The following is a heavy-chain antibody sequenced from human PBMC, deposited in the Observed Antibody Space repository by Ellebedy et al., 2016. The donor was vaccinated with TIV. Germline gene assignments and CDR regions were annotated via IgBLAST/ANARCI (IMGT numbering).Heavy chain of an antibody. J-gene: IGHJ4*02. D-gene: IGHD3-22*01. CDR3: ASRYYYDSSGYYRN. CDR1: GYTFTGYY. Sequence: ASVKVSXXASGYTFTGYYMHWVRQAPGQGLEWMGWINPNSGGTNYAQKFQGRVTMTRDTSISTAYMELSRLRSDDTAVYYCASRYYYDSSGYYRNWGQGTLVTVSS. V-gene: IGHV1-2*02. CDR2: INPNSGGT.